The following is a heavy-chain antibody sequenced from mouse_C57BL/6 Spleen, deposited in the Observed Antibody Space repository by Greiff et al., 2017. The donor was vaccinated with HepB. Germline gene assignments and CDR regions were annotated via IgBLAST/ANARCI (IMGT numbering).Heavy chain of an antibody. Sequence: VLLEESGPELVKPGASVKISCKASGYAFSSSWMNWVKQSTGKGLEWIGRIYPGDGDTNYNRKFKGKATLTADKSSSTAYMQLSSLTSEDSAVYFCARYYSNLFGYWGQGTTLTVSS. CDR1: GYAFSSSW. V-gene: IGHV1-82*01. CDR2: IYPGDGDT. CDR3: ARYYSNLFGY. D-gene: IGHD2-5*01. J-gene: IGHJ2*01.